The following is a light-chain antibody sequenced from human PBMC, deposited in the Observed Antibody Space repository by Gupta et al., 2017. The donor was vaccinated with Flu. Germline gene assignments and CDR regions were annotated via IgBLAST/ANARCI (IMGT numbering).Light chain of an antibody. J-gene: IGKJ4*01. CDR3: QQRFNWPRT. V-gene: IGKV3-11*01. CDR1: QDINDY. Sequence: EIVLTQSPATLSLSPGERATLSCRASQDINDYLAWYQQRPGQAPSLLIYDASNRATGIPARFGASGSGTDFTLTISGLEPDDFAVYFCQQRFNWPRTFGGGTKVEI. CDR2: DAS.